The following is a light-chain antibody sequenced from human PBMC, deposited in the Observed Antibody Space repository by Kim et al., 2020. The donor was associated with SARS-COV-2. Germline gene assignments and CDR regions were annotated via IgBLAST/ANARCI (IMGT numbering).Light chain of an antibody. CDR3: QQYNNWPPIT. J-gene: IGKJ5*01. CDR1: QSVSSN. V-gene: IGKV3-15*01. CDR2: GAS. Sequence: EIVMTQYPATLSVSPGERATLSCRASQSVSSNLAWYQQKPGQAPRLLISGASTRATVIPARFSGSGSGTEFTLTISSLQSEDFAVYYCQQYNNWPPITLGQGTRLEI.